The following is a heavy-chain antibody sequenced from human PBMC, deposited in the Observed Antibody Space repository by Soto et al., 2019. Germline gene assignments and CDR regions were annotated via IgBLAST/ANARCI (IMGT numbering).Heavy chain of an antibody. D-gene: IGHD3-16*02. CDR1: GFTVSDHY. CDR2: ISGSGTYT. V-gene: IGHV3-11*06. Sequence: QVQLVESGGGLVKPGGSLRLSCAVSGFTVSDHYMTWIRQATGKGLEWVSYISGSGTYTNYADSVEGRFIISRDIAQNSLWLQINSLRAEDTAVYYCARSSGWRQVVGYTYGLDVWGQGTAVTVSS. J-gene: IGHJ6*02. CDR3: ARSSGWRQVVGYTYGLDV.